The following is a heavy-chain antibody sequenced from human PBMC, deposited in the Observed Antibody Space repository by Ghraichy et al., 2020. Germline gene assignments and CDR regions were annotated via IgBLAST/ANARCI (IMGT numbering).Heavy chain of an antibody. D-gene: IGHD3-9*01. CDR2: INHSGST. CDR3: ARGFSYYDILTGYYTAFWFDP. V-gene: IGHV4-34*01. CDR1: GGSFSGYY. Sequence: SETLSLTCAVYGGSFSGYYWSWIRQPPGKGLEWIGEINHSGSTNYNPSLKSRVTISVDTSKNQFSLKLSSVTAADTAVYYCARGFSYYDILTGYYTAFWFDPWGQGTLVTVSS. J-gene: IGHJ5*02.